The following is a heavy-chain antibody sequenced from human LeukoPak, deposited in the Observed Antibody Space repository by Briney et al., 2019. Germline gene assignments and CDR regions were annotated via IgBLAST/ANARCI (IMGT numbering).Heavy chain of an antibody. Sequence: ASVTVSFTASGYTFTVYYMHWVRQAPGQGLEWMGWINPNSGGTNYAQKFQGRVTMTRDTSISTAYMELSRLRSDDTAVYYCAGLGGYDIPWGQGTLVTVSS. CDR2: INPNSGGT. CDR1: GYTFTVYY. J-gene: IGHJ5*02. CDR3: AGLGGYDIP. V-gene: IGHV1-2*02. D-gene: IGHD5-12*01.